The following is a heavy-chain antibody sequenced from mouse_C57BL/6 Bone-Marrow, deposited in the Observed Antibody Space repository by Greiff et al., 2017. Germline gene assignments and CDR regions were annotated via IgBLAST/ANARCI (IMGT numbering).Heavy chain of an antibody. CDR2: IDPSDSYT. Sequence: VQLQQPGAELVMPGASVKLSCKASGYTFTSYWMHWVKQRPGQGLEWIGEIDPSDSYTNYNQKFKGKSTLTVDKSSSTAYMRLSSLTSEDSAVYYCARPGYWGQGTTLTVSS. CDR3: ARPGY. CDR1: GYTFTSYW. J-gene: IGHJ2*01. V-gene: IGHV1-69*01.